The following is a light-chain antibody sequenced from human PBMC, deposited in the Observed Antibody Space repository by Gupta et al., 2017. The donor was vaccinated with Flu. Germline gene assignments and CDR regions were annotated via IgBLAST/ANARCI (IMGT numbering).Light chain of an antibody. CDR3: QQRSNWPPRVT. V-gene: IGKV3-11*01. CDR1: QSVSSY. Sequence: EIVLTHSPATLSFSPGERATLSCRASQSVSSYLAWYQQKPCQAPRLLIYDASNRATGSPARFSGSGSGTEFTLTISSREQEDFAVYYCQQRSNWPPRVTFGGGTKVEIK. CDR2: DAS. J-gene: IGKJ4*01.